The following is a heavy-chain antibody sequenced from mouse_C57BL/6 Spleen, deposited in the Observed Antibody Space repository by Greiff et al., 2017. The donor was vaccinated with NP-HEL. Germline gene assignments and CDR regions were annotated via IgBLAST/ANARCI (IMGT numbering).Heavy chain of an antibody. D-gene: IGHD2-1*01. CDR1: GYTFTDYE. V-gene: IGHV1-15*01. Sequence: VQLQQSGAELVRPGASVTLSCKASGYTFTDYEMHWVKQTPVHGLEWIGAIDPETGGTAYNQKFKGKAILTADKSSSTAYRELRSLTSEDSAVYYCTRRELYYGNYGDAMDYWGQGTSVTVSS. CDR2: IDPETGGT. CDR3: TRRELYYGNYGDAMDY. J-gene: IGHJ4*01.